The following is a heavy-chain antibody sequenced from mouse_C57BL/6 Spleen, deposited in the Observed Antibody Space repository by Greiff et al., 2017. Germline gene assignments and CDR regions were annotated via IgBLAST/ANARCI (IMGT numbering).Heavy chain of an antibody. V-gene: IGHV1-64*01. CDR2: IHPNSGST. CDR3: ARFTTVVAKDAMDY. J-gene: IGHJ4*01. CDR1: GYTFTSYW. D-gene: IGHD1-1*01. Sequence: QVQLQQPGAELVKPGASVKLSCKASGYTFTSYWMHWVKQRPGQGLEWIGMIHPNSGSTNYNEKFKSKATLTVAKSSSTAYMQLSSLTSEDSAVYYCARFTTVVAKDAMDYWGQGTSVTVSS.